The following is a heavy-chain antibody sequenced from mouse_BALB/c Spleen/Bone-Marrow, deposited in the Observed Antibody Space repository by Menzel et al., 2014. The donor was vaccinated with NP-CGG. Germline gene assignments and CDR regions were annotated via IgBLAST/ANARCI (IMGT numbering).Heavy chain of an antibody. CDR3: DTNKDTTVGDY. CDR1: GFSLTSYG. CDR2: IWSGGST. Sequence: VHLVESGPGLVQPSQSLSITCTVSGFSLTSYGVHWVRQSPGKGLEWLGVIWSGGSTDYNAAFITRLSISKDNPKSQVFFKMNRLQANDTAIYYWDTNKDTTVGDYWGQATTLTVSS. D-gene: IGHD1-1*01. V-gene: IGHV2-2*02. J-gene: IGHJ2*01.